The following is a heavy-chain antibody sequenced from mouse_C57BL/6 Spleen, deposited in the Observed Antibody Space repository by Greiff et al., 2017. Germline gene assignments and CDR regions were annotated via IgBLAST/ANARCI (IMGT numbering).Heavy chain of an antibody. CDR2: ISDGGSYT. CDR3: ARDHGGYAMDY. CDR1: GFTFSSYA. V-gene: IGHV5-4*01. J-gene: IGHJ4*01. Sequence: EVKLMESGGGLVKPGGSLKLSCAASGFTFSSYAMSWVRQTPEKRLEWVATISDGGSYTYYPDNVKGRFTISRDNAKNNLYLQMSHLKSEDTAMXYCARDHGGYAMDYWGQGTSVTVSS.